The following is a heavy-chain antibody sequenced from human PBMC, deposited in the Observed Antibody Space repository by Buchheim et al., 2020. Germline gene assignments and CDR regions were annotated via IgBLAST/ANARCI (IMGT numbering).Heavy chain of an antibody. D-gene: IGHD3-22*01. CDR3: AKDSYDGRGSRYDY. J-gene: IGHJ4*02. Sequence: EVQLVESGGGLVQPGGSLRLSCAASGFTFSSYWMSWVRQAPGKGLEWVANIKQDGSEKYYVDSVKGRFTISRDNSKNMLYLQMNTLRAEDTALYYCAKDSYDGRGSRYDYWGQGTL. V-gene: IGHV3-7*03. CDR1: GFTFSSYW. CDR2: IKQDGSEK.